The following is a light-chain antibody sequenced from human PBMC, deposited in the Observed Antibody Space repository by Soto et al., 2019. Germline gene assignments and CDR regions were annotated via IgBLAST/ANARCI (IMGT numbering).Light chain of an antibody. CDR3: QQYGSSPYT. J-gene: IGKJ2*01. V-gene: IGKV3-20*01. CDR2: GAS. Sequence: EIVLTHSPGTLSWSPGERATLSCRASQSVSSSYLAWYQQKPGQAPRLLIYGASSRATGIPDRFSGSGSGTDFTLTISRLEPEDFAVYYGQQYGSSPYTFGQGTKLEIK. CDR1: QSVSSSY.